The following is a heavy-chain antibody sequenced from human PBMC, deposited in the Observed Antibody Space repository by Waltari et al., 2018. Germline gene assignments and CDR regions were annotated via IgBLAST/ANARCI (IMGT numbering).Heavy chain of an antibody. CDR3: ARAGFYRFDY. D-gene: IGHD3-16*02. Sequence: EVQLMESGGVLVQPGGSLRLSCTGSGFTFSDYWMHWVRQAPGKGPVWVSRSKPDCSDTTYADSVKGRFTISRDNAKDTLYLQMNSLRVEDTAVYYCARAGFYRFDYWGHGTLATVSS. CDR2: SKPDCSDT. CDR1: GFTFSDYW. V-gene: IGHV3-74*01. J-gene: IGHJ4*01.